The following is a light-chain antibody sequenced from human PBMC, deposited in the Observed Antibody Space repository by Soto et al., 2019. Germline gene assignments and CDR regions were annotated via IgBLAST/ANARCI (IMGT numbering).Light chain of an antibody. Sequence: QSVLTQPPSVSGAPGQRVTISCTGSSSNIGAGYDVHWYQQLPGTAPKLLIYGNSNRPSGVPDRFSGSKSGTSASLAITGRQAEDEADYYCQSYDSSLSGSMVFGGGTKLTVL. J-gene: IGLJ2*01. CDR1: SSNIGAGYD. CDR3: QSYDSSLSGSMV. CDR2: GNS. V-gene: IGLV1-40*01.